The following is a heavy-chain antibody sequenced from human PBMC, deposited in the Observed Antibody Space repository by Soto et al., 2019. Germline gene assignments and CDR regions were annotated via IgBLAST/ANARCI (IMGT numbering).Heavy chain of an antibody. V-gene: IGHV3-23*01. Sequence: GGSLRLSCAGSGFTPTTTPLSWVRQPPGKGLEWVTTISGTASRTYYVDSVKGRFFISRDNSKNTVTLQMNHLTLDDTAVYYCATSFRYFDNWGQGTRVTVSS. CDR2: ISGTASRT. D-gene: IGHD3-9*01. J-gene: IGHJ4*02. CDR3: ATSFRYFDN. CDR1: GFTPTTTP.